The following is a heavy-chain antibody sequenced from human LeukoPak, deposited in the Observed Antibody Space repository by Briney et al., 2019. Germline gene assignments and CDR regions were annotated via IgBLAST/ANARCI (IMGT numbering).Heavy chain of an antibody. CDR3: ARVLSRYYHYYMDV. CDR1: GGSFSGYY. Sequence: SETLSFTCAVYGGSFSGYYWSWIRQPPGKGLECNREINHSGSTNYNPPRKSRVTISVDTAKNQFALKLTSVTAADPALLYWARVLSRYYHYYMDVWGKGTTVTVSS. J-gene: IGHJ6*03. CDR2: INHSGST. V-gene: IGHV4-34*01. D-gene: IGHD3-16*02.